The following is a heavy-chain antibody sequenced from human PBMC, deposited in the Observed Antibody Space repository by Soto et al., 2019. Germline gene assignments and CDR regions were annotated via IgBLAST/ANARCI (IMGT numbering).Heavy chain of an antibody. V-gene: IGHV3-23*01. CDR1: GFTFSSYA. J-gene: IGHJ4*02. Sequence: GGSLRLSCAASGFTFSSYAMSWVRQAPGKGLEWVSAISGSGGSTYYADSVKGRFTISRDNSKNTLYLQMNSLRAEDTAVYYCAKCFYPFEVTTLHYWGQGTLVTVSS. CDR2: ISGSGGST. D-gene: IGHD4-17*01. CDR3: AKCFYPFEVTTLHY.